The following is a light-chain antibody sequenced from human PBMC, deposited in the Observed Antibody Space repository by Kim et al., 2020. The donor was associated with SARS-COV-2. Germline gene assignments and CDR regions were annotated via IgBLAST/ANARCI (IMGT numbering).Light chain of an antibody. Sequence: LGQTVRITCQGDSRRRYYASWYQQKPGQAPVLVIYGKNNRPSGIPDRFSGSSSGNTASLTITGAQAEDEADYYCNSRDSSGNHPVVFGGGTQLTVL. CDR1: SRRRYY. CDR2: GKN. J-gene: IGLJ2*01. V-gene: IGLV3-19*01. CDR3: NSRDSSGNHPVV.